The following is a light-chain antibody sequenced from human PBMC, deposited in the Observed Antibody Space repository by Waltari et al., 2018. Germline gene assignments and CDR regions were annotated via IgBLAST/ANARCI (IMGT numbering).Light chain of an antibody. Sequence: NFMPTQPHSVSESPGKTVTISCTGCSGSIASNYVQWYQQRPGSAPTTVIYDDKQRPPGVPDRFSGSIDTSSNSASLTISGLKTEDEADYYCQSYDSHYRWVFGGGTTLTVL. J-gene: IGLJ3*02. CDR1: SGSIASNY. CDR2: DDK. V-gene: IGLV6-57*02. CDR3: QSYDSHYRWV.